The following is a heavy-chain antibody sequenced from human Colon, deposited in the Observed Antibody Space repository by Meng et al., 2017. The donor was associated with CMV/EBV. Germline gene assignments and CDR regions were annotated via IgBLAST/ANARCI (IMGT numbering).Heavy chain of an antibody. J-gene: IGHJ2*01. D-gene: IGHD2-8*02. V-gene: IGHV1-69*10. CDR2: IIRTLGIT. Sequence: SVKVSCKASGGTLSSYSISWLRQAPGQGLEWMGGIIRTLGITDYAQKFQGRVTITADKSTSTAYMELTSLSSEDTAIYYCESSPGGGSVNWYFDLWGRGTLVTVSS. CDR1: GGTLSSYS. CDR3: ESSPGGGSVNWYFDL.